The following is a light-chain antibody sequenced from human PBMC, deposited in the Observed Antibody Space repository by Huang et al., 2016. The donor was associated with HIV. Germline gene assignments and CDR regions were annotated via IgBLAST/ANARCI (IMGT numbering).Light chain of an antibody. Sequence: DIILTQSPDSLAVSLGERATLNCRSSQSVYSSSTSKDDMGWFQQKPGQPPRLLLFWASTREAGVPDRFSGSGSGTHFTLTIANLEAEDAAIYYCHQYYSSPQTFGQGTRVEVK. CDR2: WAS. J-gene: IGKJ1*01. V-gene: IGKV4-1*01. CDR1: QSVYSSSTSKDD. CDR3: HQYYSSPQT.